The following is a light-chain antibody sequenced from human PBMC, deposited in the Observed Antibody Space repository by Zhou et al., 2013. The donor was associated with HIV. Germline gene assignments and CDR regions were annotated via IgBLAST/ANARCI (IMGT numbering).Light chain of an antibody. Sequence: DIQMTQSPSSLSASVGDSVTFTCRASQSISNYLNWYQQKPGKAPNLLIYAASSLQRGVPSRFSGSRSGTDFTLTISSLQPEDFATYYCLQTFTIPWTFGRVTKVEVK. J-gene: IGKJ1*01. CDR2: AAS. CDR3: LQTFTIPWT. V-gene: IGKV1-39*01. CDR1: QSISNY.